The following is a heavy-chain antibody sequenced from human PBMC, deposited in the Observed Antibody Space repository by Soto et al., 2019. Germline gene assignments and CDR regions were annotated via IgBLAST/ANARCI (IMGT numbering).Heavy chain of an antibody. J-gene: IGHJ5*02. CDR2: INYSGST. V-gene: IGHV4-59*01. D-gene: IGHD3-3*01. Sequence: SDTLSLTCTVSGGSISSYYWSWIRQPPGKGLEWIGYINYSGSTNYNPSLKSRVTISVDTSKNHFSLNLSSVNAADTAAYYCARWYYDFWSGYYGQATGVDWFDPWGQGTLVTVSS. CDR3: ARWYYDFWSGYYGQATGVDWFDP. CDR1: GGSISSYY.